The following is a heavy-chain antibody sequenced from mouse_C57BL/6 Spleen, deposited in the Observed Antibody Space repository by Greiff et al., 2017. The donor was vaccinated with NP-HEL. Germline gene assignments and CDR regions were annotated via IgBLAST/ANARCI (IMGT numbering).Heavy chain of an antibody. CDR2: IDPNSGGT. J-gene: IGHJ2*01. CDR3: ARLLGYYDGYFDY. V-gene: IGHV1-72*01. D-gene: IGHD2-3*01. Sequence: QVHVKQSGAELVKPGASVKLSCKASGYTFTSYWMHWVKQRPGRGLEWIGRIDPNSGGTKYNEKFKSKATLTVDKPSSTAYMQLSSLTSEDSAVYYCARLLGYYDGYFDYWGQGTTLTVSS. CDR1: GYTFTSYW.